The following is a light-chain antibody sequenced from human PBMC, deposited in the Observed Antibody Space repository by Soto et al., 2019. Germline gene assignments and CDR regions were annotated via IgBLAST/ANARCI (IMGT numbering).Light chain of an antibody. CDR3: QQYGSSPT. J-gene: IGKJ5*01. V-gene: IGKV3D-20*01. CDR2: DTS. CDR1: QSINSNY. Sequence: EIVLTQSPATLSLSPGERATLSCGASQSINSNYLAWYQQKPGLAPRLVIYDTSRRAPGIPDRLTGSGSGTDFTLTISRLEPDDAAIYYCQQYGSSPTFGQGTRLEIK.